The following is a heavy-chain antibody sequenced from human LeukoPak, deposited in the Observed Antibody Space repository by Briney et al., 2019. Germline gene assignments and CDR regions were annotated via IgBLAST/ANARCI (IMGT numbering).Heavy chain of an antibody. Sequence: ASVKVSCKASGYTFTSYGIRWVRQAPGQGLEWMGWISTYNGDTNYAQKLQGRVTMTTDTSASTAYMELSSLTSEDTAVYYCARGRWSATTATYYLDFWGQGTLVTVSS. V-gene: IGHV1-18*01. J-gene: IGHJ4*02. CDR3: ARGRWSATTATYYLDF. CDR1: GYTFTSYG. CDR2: ISTYNGDT. D-gene: IGHD5-24*01.